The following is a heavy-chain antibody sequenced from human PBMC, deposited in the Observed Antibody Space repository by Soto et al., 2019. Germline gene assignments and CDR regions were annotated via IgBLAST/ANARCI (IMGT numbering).Heavy chain of an antibody. J-gene: IGHJ6*02. CDR3: ASRTIFGVVILDGMDV. V-gene: IGHV1-69*13. Sequence: SVKVSCKASGGTFSSYAISWVRQAPGQGLEWMGGIIPIFGTANYAQKFRGRVTITADESTSTAYMELSSLRSEDTAVYYCASRTIFGVVILDGMDVWGQGTTVTVSS. CDR1: GGTFSSYA. CDR2: IIPIFGTA. D-gene: IGHD3-3*01.